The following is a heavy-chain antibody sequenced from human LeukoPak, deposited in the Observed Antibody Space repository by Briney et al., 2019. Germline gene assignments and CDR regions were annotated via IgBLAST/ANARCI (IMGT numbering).Heavy chain of an antibody. CDR3: AKASDYNNYFDL. CDR1: GFTFTRYA. D-gene: IGHD6-25*01. J-gene: IGHJ4*02. CDR2: VSGNGQST. V-gene: IGHV3-23*01. Sequence: PGGSLRLSCAPSGFTFTRYAMSWVRQAPGRGLDWLSSVSGNGQSTFYADSVKGRFTISRDFSKNTLYLQMSNLRAEDTARYYCAKASDYNNYFDLWGQGILVTVSS.